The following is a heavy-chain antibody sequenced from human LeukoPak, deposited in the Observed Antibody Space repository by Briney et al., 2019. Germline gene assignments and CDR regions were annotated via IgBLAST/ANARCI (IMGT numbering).Heavy chain of an antibody. CDR1: GGSIRSYY. CDR2: IYYSGST. D-gene: IGHD2-15*01. V-gene: IGHV4-59*08. Sequence: SETLSLTCTVSGGSIRSYYWSWIRQPPGKGLEWIGYIYYSGSTNYNPSLKSRVTISVDTSENQFSLKLSSVTAADTAVYYCARHKFSGYFDYWGQGTLVTVSS. CDR3: ARHKFSGYFDY. J-gene: IGHJ4*02.